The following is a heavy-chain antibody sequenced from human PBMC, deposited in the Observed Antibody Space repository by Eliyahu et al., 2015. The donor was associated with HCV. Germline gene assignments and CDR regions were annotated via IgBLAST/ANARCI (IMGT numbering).Heavy chain of an antibody. J-gene: IGHJ4*02. Sequence: QVQLVQSGADVKKPGSSVKVSCKASGGTFSSQSIDWGRXAPGQGLEWMGGIIPIFGTANYAQKFQGRVTITADESTSTAYMELTNLRSEDTAVYYCARGPGTQNDFYYNFWGRGTQVTVSS. CDR1: GGTFSSQS. V-gene: IGHV1-69*01. CDR3: ARGPGTQNDFYYNF. D-gene: IGHD1-1*01. CDR2: IIPIFGTA.